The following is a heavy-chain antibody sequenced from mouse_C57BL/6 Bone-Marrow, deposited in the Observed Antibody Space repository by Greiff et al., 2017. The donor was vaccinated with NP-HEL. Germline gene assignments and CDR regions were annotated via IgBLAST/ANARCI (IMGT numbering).Heavy chain of an antibody. V-gene: IGHV1-4*01. Sequence: QVHVKQSGAELARPGASVKMSCKASGYTFTSYTMHWVKQRPGQGLEWIGYINPSSGYTKYNQKFKDKATLTADKSSSTAYMQLSSLTSEDSAVYYCARPLTGSFDYWGQGTTLTVSS. CDR2: INPSSGYT. D-gene: IGHD4-1*01. J-gene: IGHJ2*01. CDR1: GYTFTSYT. CDR3: ARPLTGSFDY.